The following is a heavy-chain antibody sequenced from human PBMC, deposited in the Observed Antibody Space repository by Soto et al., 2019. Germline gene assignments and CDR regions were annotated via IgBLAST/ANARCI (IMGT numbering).Heavy chain of an antibody. Sequence: QVQLVESGGGVVQPGRSLKLSCIGSGFAFGSHDMHWVRQVSGKGLEWVAVISHDGQNQYYRDSVKGRFTISRDNSKNSLYLEVNSLRVEDTAVYHCARERADIVVAPVATSGMDVWGQGTAVTVSS. CDR2: ISHDGQNQ. CDR1: GFAFGSHD. J-gene: IGHJ6*02. CDR3: ARERADIVVAPVATSGMDV. D-gene: IGHD2-21*01. V-gene: IGHV3-30*03.